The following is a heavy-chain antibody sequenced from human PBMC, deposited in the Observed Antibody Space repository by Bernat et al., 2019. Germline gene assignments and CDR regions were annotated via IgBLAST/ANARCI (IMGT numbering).Heavy chain of an antibody. J-gene: IGHJ2*01. CDR1: GFTFTNYA. D-gene: IGHD3-10*01. Sequence: EVQLLESGGGLVQPGGSLRLSCAASGFTFTNYAMSWVRQAPGKGLEWVSGTSGSGDSTYYADSVKGRFTISRDNSKNTLYLQMNSLRAEDTAVYYCAKEAHLSSAAWYFDLWGRGTLVTVSS. CDR3: AKEAHLSSAAWYFDL. CDR2: TSGSGDST. V-gene: IGHV3-23*01.